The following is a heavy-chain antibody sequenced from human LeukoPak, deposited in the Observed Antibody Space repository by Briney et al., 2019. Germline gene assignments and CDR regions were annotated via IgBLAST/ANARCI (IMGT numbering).Heavy chain of an antibody. CDR3: ARSSYYYDSSGYYLYYFDY. V-gene: IGHV4-39*01. CDR1: GGSISSSSYY. D-gene: IGHD3-22*01. J-gene: IGHJ4*02. Sequence: PSETLSLTCTASGGSISSSSYYWGWIRQPPGKGLEWIGSIYYSGSTYYNPSLKSRVTISVDTSKNQFSLKLSSVTAADTAVYYCARSSYYYDSSGYYLYYFDYWGQGTLVTVSS. CDR2: IYYSGST.